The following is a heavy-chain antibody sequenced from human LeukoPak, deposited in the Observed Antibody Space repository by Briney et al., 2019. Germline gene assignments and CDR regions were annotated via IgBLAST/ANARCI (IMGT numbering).Heavy chain of an antibody. CDR1: GFTFSSYA. D-gene: IGHD6-13*01. V-gene: IGHV3-30*04. J-gene: IGHJ4*02. CDR3: ARAPGGRSWYYFDY. CDR2: TVFDGSNE. Sequence: GRSLRLSCAASGFTFSSYAIHWVRQAPGKGLEWVAVTVFDGSNEYYAGSVKGRFTISRDNSKNTVYLQMSGLRPEDTAVYYCARAPGGRSWYYFDYWGQGTLVTVSS.